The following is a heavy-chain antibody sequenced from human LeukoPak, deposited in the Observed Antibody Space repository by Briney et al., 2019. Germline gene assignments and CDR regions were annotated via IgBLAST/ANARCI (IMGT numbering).Heavy chain of an antibody. CDR2: INHSGST. D-gene: IGHD2-2*01. CDR3: ASPGERYCSSTSCRNAFDI. CDR1: GGSFSGYY. J-gene: IGHJ3*02. V-gene: IGHV4-34*01. Sequence: SETLSLTCAVYGGSFSGYYWSWLRQPPGKGLEWLGEINHSGSTNYNPSLKSRVTISVDTSKNQFSLKLSSVTAADTAVYYCASPGERYCSSTSCRNAFDIWGQGTMVTVSS.